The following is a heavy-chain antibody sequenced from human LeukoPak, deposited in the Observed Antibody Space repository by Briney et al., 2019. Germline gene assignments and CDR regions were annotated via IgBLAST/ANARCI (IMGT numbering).Heavy chain of an antibody. V-gene: IGHV3-21*01. J-gene: IGHJ4*02. CDR2: IIRSSSYI. CDR1: GFTFSSYC. D-gene: IGHD3-22*01. Sequence: GGSLRLSCAASGFTFSSYCMNWVRQAPGKDMDWVSSIIRSSSYIYYADSVKGRFTISRDNAKNSLYLQMNSLRAEDTAVYYCARDLPPDYYDSSGYYNPGYWGQGTLVTVSS. CDR3: ARDLPPDYYDSSGYYNPGY.